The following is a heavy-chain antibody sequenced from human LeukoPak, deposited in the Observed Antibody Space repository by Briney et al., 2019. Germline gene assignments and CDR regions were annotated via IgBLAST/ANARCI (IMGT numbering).Heavy chain of an antibody. V-gene: IGHV1-69*05. J-gene: IGHJ6*03. CDR2: IIPIFGTA. CDR1: GGTFSSYV. CDR3: ARPPRYYYYYSMDV. Sequence: GSSVKVSCKASGGTFSSYVISWVRQAPGQGLEWMGGIIPIFGTANYAQKFQGRVTITTDESTSTAYMELSSLRSEDTAVYYCARPPRYYYYYSMDVWGKGTTVTVSS.